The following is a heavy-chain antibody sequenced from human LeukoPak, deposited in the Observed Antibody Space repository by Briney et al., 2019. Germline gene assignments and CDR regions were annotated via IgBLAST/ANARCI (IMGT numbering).Heavy chain of an antibody. V-gene: IGHV3-33*01. CDR3: ARQVRDGDPLEVYYYYGMDV. J-gene: IGHJ6*02. CDR2: IWYDGSNK. CDR1: GFTISSYG. Sequence: GRSLRLSCAASGFTISSYGMHWVRQAPGKGLEWVAVIWYDGSNKYYADSVKGRFTISRDNSKNTLYLQMNSLRAEDTAVYYCARQVRDGDPLEVYYYYGMDVWGQGTTVTVSS. D-gene: IGHD4-17*01.